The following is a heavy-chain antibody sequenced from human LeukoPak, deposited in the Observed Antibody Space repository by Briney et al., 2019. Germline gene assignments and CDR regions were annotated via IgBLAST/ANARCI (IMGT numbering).Heavy chain of an antibody. CDR3: ARGTKDLVGITWYYYMDV. V-gene: IGHV3-7*03. CDR1: GFTFSDHW. J-gene: IGHJ6*03. CDR2: INEDGSDK. Sequence: GGSLRLSCAASGFTFSDHWMSWVRQAPGKGLEWVANINEDGSDKYYVDSVKGRFTISRDNVKNSLYLQMNSLRAEDTAVYYCARGTKDLVGITWYYYMDVWGKGTTVTVSS. D-gene: IGHD3-10*01.